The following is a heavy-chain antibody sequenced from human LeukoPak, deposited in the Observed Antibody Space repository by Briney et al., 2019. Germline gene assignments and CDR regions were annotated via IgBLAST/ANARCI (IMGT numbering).Heavy chain of an antibody. Sequence: SEALSLTCTVSGGSISNYYWSWIRQPPGKGLEWIGYIYYRGSTNYNPSLKSRVTISVDTSKNQFSLKLSSVTAADTAVYYCARVHSGYDFGNRKYYYFDYWGQGTLVTVSS. CDR3: ARVHSGYDFGNRKYYYFDY. J-gene: IGHJ4*02. CDR2: IYYRGST. CDR1: GGSISNYY. D-gene: IGHD5-12*01. V-gene: IGHV4-59*08.